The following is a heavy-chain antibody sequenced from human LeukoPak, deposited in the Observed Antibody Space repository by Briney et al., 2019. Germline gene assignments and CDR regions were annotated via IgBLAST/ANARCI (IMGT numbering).Heavy chain of an antibody. J-gene: IGHJ4*02. V-gene: IGHV3-30*18. CDR1: GFTFSSYG. D-gene: IGHD3-10*01. CDR2: ISYDGSNK. Sequence: PGRSLRLSCAASGFTFSSYGMHWVRQAPGKGLEWVAVISYDGSNKYYADSVKGRFTISRDNSKNTLYLQMNSLRAEDTAVYYCAKEYYYGSGSYGGPFDYWGQGTLVTVSS. CDR3: AKEYYYGSGSYGGPFDY.